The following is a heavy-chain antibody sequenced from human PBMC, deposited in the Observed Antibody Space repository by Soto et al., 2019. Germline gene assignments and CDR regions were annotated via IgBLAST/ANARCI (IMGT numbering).Heavy chain of an antibody. CDR1: GGSFSGYY. J-gene: IGHJ4*02. D-gene: IGHD3-10*01. CDR3: ARRAVRGVITY. V-gene: IGHV4-34*01. Sequence: CAVYGGSFSGYYWSWIRQPPGKGLEWIGEINHSGSTNYNPSLKSRVTISVDTSKNQFSLKLSSVTAADTAVYYCARRAVRGVITYWGQATLVTV. CDR2: INHSGST.